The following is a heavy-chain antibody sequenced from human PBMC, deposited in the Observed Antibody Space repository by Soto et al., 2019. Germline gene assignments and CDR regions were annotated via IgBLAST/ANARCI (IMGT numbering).Heavy chain of an antibody. Sequence: GGSLRLSCAGSGFTFSIYSMNWVRQAPGKGLEWVSYISGSSSSIYFADSVKGRFTISRDNAKNSLYLQMNSLRDEDTAVYYCVRATRGSDWFYGMDVWGQGTTVTVSS. D-gene: IGHD6-19*01. V-gene: IGHV3-48*02. J-gene: IGHJ6*02. CDR3: VRATRGSDWFYGMDV. CDR1: GFTFSIYS. CDR2: ISGSSSSI.